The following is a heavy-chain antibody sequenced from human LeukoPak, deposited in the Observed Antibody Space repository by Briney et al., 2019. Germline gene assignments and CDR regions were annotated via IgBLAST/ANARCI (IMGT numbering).Heavy chain of an antibody. V-gene: IGHV3-33*01. D-gene: IGHD3-10*01. CDR1: GFTFSSYG. CDR3: ARGDMVRGGDYYYYGMDV. J-gene: IGHJ6*04. Sequence: GGSLRLSCAASGFTFSSYGMHWVRQAPGKGLEWVAVIWYDGSNKYYADSVKGRFTISGDNSKNTLYLQMNSLRAEDTAVYYCARGDMVRGGDYYYYGMDVWGKGTTVTVSS. CDR2: IWYDGSNK.